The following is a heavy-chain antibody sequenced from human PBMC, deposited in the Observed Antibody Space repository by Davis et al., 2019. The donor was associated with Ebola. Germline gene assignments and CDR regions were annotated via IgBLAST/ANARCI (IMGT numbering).Heavy chain of an antibody. V-gene: IGHV1-69*02. J-gene: IGHJ5*02. CDR2: IIPILGIA. CDR1: VCTFSSYT. Sequence: SVPVSCKASVCTFSSYTISWVRQAPGQGLEWMGWIIPILGIANYALKFHARVTTTPDESTSPASMELRSLRSEATRRSYLECVEPYGQLLQECIAHYAQKFQGRVRISADESTSTAYMELSSLRSEDTTVYYCARREQLGELLLEWFEPWGQGTLVTVSS. D-gene: IGHD6-13*01. CDR3: ECVEPYGQLLQECIAHYAQKFQGRVRISADESTSTAYMELSSLRSEDTTVYYCARREQLGELLLEWFEP.